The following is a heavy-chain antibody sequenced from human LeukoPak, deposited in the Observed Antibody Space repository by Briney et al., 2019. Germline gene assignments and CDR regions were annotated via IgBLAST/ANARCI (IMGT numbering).Heavy chain of an antibody. D-gene: IGHD3-16*01. V-gene: IGHV3-11*03. CDR3: ARTAVGYYFDY. CDR1: GFTFSDYY. CDR2: ISGSSSYT. Sequence: GGSLRLSCAASGFTFSDYYMSWIRQAPGKGLEWVSYISGSSSYTNYADSVKGRFTISRDNAKNPLYLQMNSLRAEDTAVYYCARTAVGYYFDYWGQGTLVTVSS. J-gene: IGHJ4*02.